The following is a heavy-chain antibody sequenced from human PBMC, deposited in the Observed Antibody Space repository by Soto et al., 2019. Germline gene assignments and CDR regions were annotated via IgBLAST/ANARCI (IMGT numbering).Heavy chain of an antibody. D-gene: IGHD2-8*01. CDR3: ATQRYMHFDY. CDR2: ISSSSSYT. J-gene: IGHJ4*02. CDR1: GFTFSSYA. V-gene: IGHV3-21*05. Sequence: GGSLRLSCAASGFTFSSYAMSWVRQAPGKGLEWVSDISSSSSYTNYADSVKGRFTISRDNAKNSLYLQMNSLRAEDTAVYYCATQRYMHFDYWGQGTLVTVSS.